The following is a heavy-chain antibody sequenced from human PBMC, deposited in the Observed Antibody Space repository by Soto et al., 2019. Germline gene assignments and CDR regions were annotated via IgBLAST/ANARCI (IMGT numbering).Heavy chain of an antibody. Sequence: QVQLVQSGAEVKKPGSSVKVSCKASGDTFSSYAISWVRQAPGQGLEWMGGIIPIFGTANYAQKFQGRVTITADESTSTAYMELSSLRSEDTAVYYCASGAVVTLNWYYGMDVWGQGTTVTVSS. CDR2: IIPIFGTA. CDR3: ASGAVVTLNWYYGMDV. V-gene: IGHV1-69*01. CDR1: GDTFSSYA. J-gene: IGHJ6*02. D-gene: IGHD3-22*01.